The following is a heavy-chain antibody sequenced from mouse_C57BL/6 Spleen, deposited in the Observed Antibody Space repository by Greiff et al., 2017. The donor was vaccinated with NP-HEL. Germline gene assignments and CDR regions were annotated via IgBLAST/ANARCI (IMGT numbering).Heavy chain of an antibody. Sequence: EVKLMESGGGLVQPKGSLKLSCAASGFSFNTYAMNWVRQAPGKGLEWVARIRSKSNNYATYYADSVKDRFTISRDDSESMLYLQMNNLKTEDTAMYYCVRQGGGFDVWGTGTTVTVSS. CDR1: GFSFNTYA. V-gene: IGHV10-1*01. CDR2: IRSKSNNYAT. CDR3: VRQGGGFDV. J-gene: IGHJ1*03.